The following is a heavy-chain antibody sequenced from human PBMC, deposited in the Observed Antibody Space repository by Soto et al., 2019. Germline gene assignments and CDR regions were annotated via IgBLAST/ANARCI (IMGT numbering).Heavy chain of an antibody. V-gene: IGHV3-74*01. J-gene: IGHJ5*02. CDR3: AREFCSGGNCYTYYFDP. CDR2: INTDGSNT. Sequence: XGSLRLSCAASGLTFNRYWMHWVRHAPGKGLVWVSHINTDGSNTNYADSVKGRFTISRDNAKSTLFLQMNSLRDEDTAVYYCAREFCSGGNCYTYYFDPWGQGIPVTVSS. D-gene: IGHD2-15*01. CDR1: GLTFNRYW.